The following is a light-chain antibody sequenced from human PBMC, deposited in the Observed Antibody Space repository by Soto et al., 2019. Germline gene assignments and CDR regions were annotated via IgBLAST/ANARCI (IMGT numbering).Light chain of an antibody. CDR3: QQYGSSRWT. J-gene: IGKJ1*01. CDR1: QSVSSSY. Sequence: EIVLTQSPDTLSLSPGERSTLSGRASQSVSSSYLAWYQQKPGQAPRLLIYGASSRATGIPDRFSGSGSGTDFTLTISRLEPEDFAVYYCQQYGSSRWTFGQGTKVDIK. CDR2: GAS. V-gene: IGKV3-20*01.